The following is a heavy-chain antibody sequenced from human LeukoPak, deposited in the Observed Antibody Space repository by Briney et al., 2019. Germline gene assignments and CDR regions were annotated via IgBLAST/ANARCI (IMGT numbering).Heavy chain of an antibody. CDR2: ISAYNGNT. V-gene: IGHV1-18*01. CDR3: ARRYCTNGVCYTSRPDHYYMDV. CDR1: GYTFTSYG. D-gene: IGHD2-8*01. J-gene: IGHJ6*03. Sequence: ASVKVSCKASGYTFTSYGISWVRQAPGQGLEWMGWISAYNGNTNYAQKLQGRVTMTTDTSTSTAYMELGSLRSDDTAVYYCARRYCTNGVCYTSRPDHYYMDVWGKGTTVTVSS.